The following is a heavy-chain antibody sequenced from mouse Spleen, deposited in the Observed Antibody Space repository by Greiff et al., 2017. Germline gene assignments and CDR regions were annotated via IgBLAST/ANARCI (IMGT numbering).Heavy chain of an antibody. CDR2: ISSGGGNT. Sequence: EVQLVESGGGLVKPGGSLKLSCAASGFTFSSYTLSWVRQTPAKRLEWVATISSGGGNTYYPDSVKGRFTISRGNARNTLYLQMSSLRSEDTAMYYCARGITTMDLDYWGQGTTLTVSS. CDR1: GFTFSSYT. J-gene: IGHJ2*01. V-gene: IGHV5-9*04. D-gene: IGHD1-1*01. CDR3: ARGITTMDLDY.